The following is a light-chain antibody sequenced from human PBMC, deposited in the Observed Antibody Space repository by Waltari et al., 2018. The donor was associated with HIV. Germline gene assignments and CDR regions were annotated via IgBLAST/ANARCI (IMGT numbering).Light chain of an antibody. CDR1: SYNIGNNY. CDR3: SVWDDSLRGSV. J-gene: IGLJ1*01. Sequence: QPVLTQPPSVSGTPGQRVSISSYGSSYNIGNNYVYWYQQLPGTAPTHLIHRNNTWPSGIPDGFSGSKAGTSASLAISGLLSEDEADYYCSVWDDSLRGSVFGTGTEVTVL. V-gene: IGLV1-47*01. CDR2: RNN.